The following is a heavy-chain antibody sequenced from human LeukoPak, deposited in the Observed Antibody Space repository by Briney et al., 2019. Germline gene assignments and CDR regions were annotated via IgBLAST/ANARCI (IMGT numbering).Heavy chain of an antibody. Sequence: GGTLRLSCSASGFTFTSSGMSWVRQAPGKGLEWVSAISGSGGSTYYADSVRGRLTISRDNSKNTLYLQMNSLRAEDTAVYYCAKTGLRFCDYWGQGTLVTVSS. CDR1: GFTFTSSG. CDR3: AKTGLRFCDY. D-gene: IGHD3-16*01. J-gene: IGHJ4*02. CDR2: ISGSGGST. V-gene: IGHV3-23*01.